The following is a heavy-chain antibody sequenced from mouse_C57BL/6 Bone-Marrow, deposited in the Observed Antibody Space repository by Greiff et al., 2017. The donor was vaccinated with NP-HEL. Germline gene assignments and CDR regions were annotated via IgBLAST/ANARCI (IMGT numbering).Heavy chain of an antibody. V-gene: IGHV3-8*01. J-gene: IGHJ3*01. CDR3: ARYGYSNYPFAY. D-gene: IGHD2-5*01. Sequence: EVTLVESGPSLAKPSQTLSLPCSVTGYSITSDYWNWIRKFPGNKLEYMGYISYSGSTYFNPSLKSRISITRDTSKNQYYLQLNSVTTEDTATYYCARYGYSNYPFAYWGQGTLVTVSA. CDR2: ISYSGST. CDR1: GYSITSDY.